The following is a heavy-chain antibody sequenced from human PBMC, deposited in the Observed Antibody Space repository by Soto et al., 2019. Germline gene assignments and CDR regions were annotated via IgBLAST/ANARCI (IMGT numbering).Heavy chain of an antibody. CDR1: GGTFSSYA. CDR3: ARIIRDFDWLLPDY. J-gene: IGHJ4*02. V-gene: IGHV1-69*13. Sequence: SVKVSCKASGGTFSSYAISWVRQAPGQGLEWMGGIIPIFGTANYAQKFQGRVTITADESTSTAYMELSSLRSEDTAVYYCARIIRDFDWLLPDYWGQGTLVTVSS. D-gene: IGHD3-9*01. CDR2: IIPIFGTA.